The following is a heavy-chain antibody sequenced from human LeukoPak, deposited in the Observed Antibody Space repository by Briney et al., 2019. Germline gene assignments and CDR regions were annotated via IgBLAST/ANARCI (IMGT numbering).Heavy chain of an antibody. D-gene: IGHD1-14*01. CDR3: ARDLSTTGTRPYFDY. CDR1: GFTFSSYA. CDR2: ISYDGSNK. J-gene: IGHJ4*02. V-gene: IGHV3-30-3*01. Sequence: GESLRLSCAASGFTFSSYAMHWVRQAPGKGLEWVAVISYDGSNKYYADSVKGRFTISRDNSKNTLYLQMNSLRAEDTAVYYCARDLSTTGTRPYFDYWGQGTLVTVSS.